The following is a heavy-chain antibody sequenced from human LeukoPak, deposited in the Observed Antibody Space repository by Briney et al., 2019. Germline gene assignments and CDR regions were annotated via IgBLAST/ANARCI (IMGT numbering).Heavy chain of an antibody. CDR3: ARRRIVAGADAFDI. D-gene: IGHD6-19*01. J-gene: IGHJ3*02. Sequence: GASVKVSRKASGYTFTNYGISWVRQAPGQGLEWMGWISGYNGNTNYAQELQGRVTMTTDTSTNTAYMELRSLRSDDTAVYYCARRRIVAGADAFDIWGQGTMVTVSS. CDR1: GYTFTNYG. CDR2: ISGYNGNT. V-gene: IGHV1-18*01.